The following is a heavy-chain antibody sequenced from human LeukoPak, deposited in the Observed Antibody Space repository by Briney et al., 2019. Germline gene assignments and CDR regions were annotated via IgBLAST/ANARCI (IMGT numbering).Heavy chain of an antibody. J-gene: IGHJ3*02. D-gene: IGHD3-10*01. CDR3: ARDRRLLYFGELFHDAFDI. CDR1: GFTVSSNY. CDR2: IYSDGNT. Sequence: GGSLRLSCAASGFTVSSNYMDWVRQAPGKGLEWVSVIYSDGNTYYADSVKGRFTISRDNSKNTLYLQMSSLRAEDTAVCYCARDRRLLYFGELFHDAFDIWGQGTMVTVSS. V-gene: IGHV3-53*01.